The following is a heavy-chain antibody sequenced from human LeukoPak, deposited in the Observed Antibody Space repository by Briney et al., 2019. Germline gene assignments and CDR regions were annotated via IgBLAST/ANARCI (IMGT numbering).Heavy chain of an antibody. CDR3: ARRRGHNFDY. V-gene: IGHV4-39*01. J-gene: IGHJ4*02. Sequence: SETLSLTCTVSGDSISSSSYYWGWIRQPPGNGLEWIGSIYYSGSTYYTPSIKSRVTISVDTAKNQFSLKLSSVNAADTAVYYCARRRGHNFDYWGQGTLVTVSS. CDR1: GDSISSSSYY. CDR2: IYYSGST. D-gene: IGHD5-18*01.